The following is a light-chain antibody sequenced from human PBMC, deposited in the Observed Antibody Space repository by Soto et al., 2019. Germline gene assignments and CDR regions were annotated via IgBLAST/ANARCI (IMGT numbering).Light chain of an antibody. CDR3: QQYGRSPWT. CDR2: GVS. J-gene: IGKJ1*01. V-gene: IGKV3-20*01. CDR1: QSVSSTY. Sequence: EILLTQSAGTLSLSPGERATLSRRASQSVSSTYLAWYQQKPGQAPRLLIYGVSSRATGIPDRFSASGSGADFTLTISSLEPEDFAVYYCQQYGRSPWTFGQGTKVDIK.